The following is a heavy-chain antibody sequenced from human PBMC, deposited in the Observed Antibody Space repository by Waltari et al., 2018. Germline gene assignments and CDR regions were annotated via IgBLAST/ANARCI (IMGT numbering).Heavy chain of an antibody. CDR2: VNSDGSSA. Sequence: EVQLVESGGGLVQQGGSLRLSCAASGFTFPYYWMHWVSQAPGKGLVWVARVNSDGSSASYADSVKGRFTVARDSARNTLLLQMNSLRVEDTAVYFCAREHGAVAGSYYYYGMDVWGQGTTVIVSS. J-gene: IGHJ6*02. D-gene: IGHD6-19*01. V-gene: IGHV3-74*01. CDR1: GFTFPYYW. CDR3: AREHGAVAGSYYYYGMDV.